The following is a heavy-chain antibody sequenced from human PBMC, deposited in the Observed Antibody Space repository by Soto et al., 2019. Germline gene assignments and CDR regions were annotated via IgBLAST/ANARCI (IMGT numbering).Heavy chain of an antibody. CDR2: ISYDGSNK. CDR1: GFTFSSYG. CDR3: AKDSHRPIAVADIGNYGMDV. D-gene: IGHD6-19*01. Sequence: QVQLVESGGGVVQPGRSMRLSCAASGFTFSSYGMHWVRKAPGKGLEWVAVISYDGSNKYYGYSVQGRFTNSRDNSKNTLYLQMNSLIAEDTAVYYCAKDSHRPIAVADIGNYGMDVWGQGTTVTVSS. V-gene: IGHV3-30*18. J-gene: IGHJ6*02.